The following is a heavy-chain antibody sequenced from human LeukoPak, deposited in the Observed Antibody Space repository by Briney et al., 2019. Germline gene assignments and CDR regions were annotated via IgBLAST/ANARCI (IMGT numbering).Heavy chain of an antibody. CDR1: GFTFNNYR. J-gene: IGHJ3*02. V-gene: IGHV3-48*01. Sequence: GGALRLSCAASGFTFNNYRVNWVRQDPGKGLEWVSYISRRTSTIYYADSVKGRFTISRDNANNSLSLQMDSLGADDTAVYYCARMVAGSSWFDAFDIWGQGTMVTVS. D-gene: IGHD6-13*01. CDR3: ARMVAGSSWFDAFDI. CDR2: ISRRTSTI.